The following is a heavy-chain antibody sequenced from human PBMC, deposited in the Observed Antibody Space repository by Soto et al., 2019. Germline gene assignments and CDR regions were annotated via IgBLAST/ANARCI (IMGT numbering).Heavy chain of an antibody. CDR1: GYTFTTYG. V-gene: IGHV1-18*04. CDR3: ARLWQGYDILTGYYPDAFDI. CDR2: ISTYSGKT. J-gene: IGHJ3*02. Sequence: ASVKVSCKASGYTFTTYGLSWVRQAPGQGLEWMGWISTYSGKTNYAQKLQGRVTMTTDTSTSTAYMELRSLKSDDTAVYYCARLWQGYDILTGYYPDAFDIWGQGTMVTVSS. D-gene: IGHD3-9*01.